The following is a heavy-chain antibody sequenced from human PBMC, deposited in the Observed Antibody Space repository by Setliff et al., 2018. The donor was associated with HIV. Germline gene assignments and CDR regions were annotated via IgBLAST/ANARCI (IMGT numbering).Heavy chain of an antibody. CDR1: GGSISSGGYY. CDR2: TYYSGST. D-gene: IGHD3-3*01. J-gene: IGHJ3*02. V-gene: IGHV4-31*03. CDR3: ARAEGLIFGVEEGAFDI. Sequence: PSETLSLTCTVSGGSISSGGYYWSWIRQHPGKGLEWIGYTYYSGSTYYNPSLKSRVTISVDTSKNQFSLKLSSVTAADTAVYYCARAEGLIFGVEEGAFDIWGQGTMVTVSS.